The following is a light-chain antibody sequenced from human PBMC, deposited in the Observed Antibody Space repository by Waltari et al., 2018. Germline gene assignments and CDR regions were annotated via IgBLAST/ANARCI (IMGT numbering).Light chain of an antibody. CDR2: AVS. Sequence: QSALTQPASVSGSPGQSITISCTGSSSDVGGYNYASWYQQYRGTAPQLMIYAVSNRPSGSSDRFSGSKSGNTASLTISGLRAEDEADYYCSSYTSSGSLAFGGGTKVTVL. V-gene: IGLV2-14*01. CDR1: SSDVGGYNY. J-gene: IGLJ2*01. CDR3: SSYTSSGSLA.